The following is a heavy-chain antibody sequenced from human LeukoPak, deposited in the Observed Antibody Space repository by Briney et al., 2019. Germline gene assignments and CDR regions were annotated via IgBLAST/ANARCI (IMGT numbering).Heavy chain of an antibody. V-gene: IGHV4-39*07. J-gene: IGHJ4*02. Sequence: SETLSLTCTVSGGSISSSSYYWGWIRQPPGKGLEWIGSIYYSGSTYYNPSLKSRVTISVDTSKNQFSLKLSSVTAADTAVYYCARESSGSSSRFDYWGQGTLVTVSS. CDR3: ARESSGSSSRFDY. D-gene: IGHD6-6*01. CDR1: GGSISSSSYY. CDR2: IYYSGST.